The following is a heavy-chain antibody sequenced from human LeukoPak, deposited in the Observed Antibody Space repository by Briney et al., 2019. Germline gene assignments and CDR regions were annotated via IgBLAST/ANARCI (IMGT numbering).Heavy chain of an antibody. CDR2: INDSGIP. V-gene: IGHV4-34*01. CDR3: ARVAYSGYEHF. J-gene: IGHJ4*02. CDR1: GGSFSGHY. D-gene: IGHD5-12*01. Sequence: SGTLSLTCAVYGGSFSGHYWSWIRQPPGKGLEWIGEINDSGIPNCNPSLKSRVTISVDTSKNQFSLRVNSVTAADTAVYYCARVAYSGYEHFWGRGTLVTVSS.